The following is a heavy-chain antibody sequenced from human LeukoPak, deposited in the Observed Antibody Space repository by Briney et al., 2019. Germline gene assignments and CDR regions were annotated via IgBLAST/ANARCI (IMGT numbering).Heavy chain of an antibody. CDR2: TYFRSKWYN. D-gene: IGHD1-26*01. CDR3: ARAQAYSGRIFDY. CDR1: GDSVSSNSAA. Sequence: SQTLSLTCAISGDSVSSNSAAWNWIRQSPSRGLEWLGRTYFRSKWYNEYAGSVKSRITTNSDTSKNQFSLQLNSATPEDTAVYYCARAQAYSGRIFDYWGQGTLVTVSS. V-gene: IGHV6-1*01. J-gene: IGHJ4*02.